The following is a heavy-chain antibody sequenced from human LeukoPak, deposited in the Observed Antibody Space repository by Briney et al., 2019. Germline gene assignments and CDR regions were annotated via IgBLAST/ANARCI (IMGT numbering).Heavy chain of an antibody. CDR1: GYSFTTYW. D-gene: IGHD6-13*01. Sequence: GESLKISCKTSGYSFTTYWIGWVRQMPGKGLEWMGIIYPGDSDTRYSPSFQGQVTISADKSISTAYLQWSSLKASDTAMYYCARSTSDSLAAGDCWGQGTLVTVSS. J-gene: IGHJ4*02. CDR3: ARSTSDSLAAGDC. CDR2: IYPGDSDT. V-gene: IGHV5-51*01.